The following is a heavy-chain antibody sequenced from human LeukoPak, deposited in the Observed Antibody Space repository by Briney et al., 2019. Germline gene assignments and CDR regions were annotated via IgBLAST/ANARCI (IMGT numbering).Heavy chain of an antibody. Sequence: PGETLRLSCAASGVTFSSYSMNWVRQPPGKGLEWVSSISSSSSYIYYAYSVKRRFTISRDNAKNSLYLQMNSLIAEDTAVYYCARDLAGYDSSGYGYWGQGTLVTVSS. CDR1: GVTFSSYS. CDR3: ARDLAGYDSSGYGY. CDR2: ISSSSSYI. D-gene: IGHD3-22*01. V-gene: IGHV3-21*01. J-gene: IGHJ4*02.